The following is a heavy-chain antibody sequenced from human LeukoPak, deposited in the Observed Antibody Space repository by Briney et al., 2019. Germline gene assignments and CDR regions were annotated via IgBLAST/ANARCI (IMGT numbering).Heavy chain of an antibody. CDR2: INSDGSST. CDR1: GFTYSSYW. Sequence: GGSLRLSCAASGFTYSSYWKRWVRQAPGKGLVWVGHINSDGSSTTYADSVKGRFTISRDNAKNTLYLQMNSLRAEDTAVYYCARGLTIFGAVNDAFDIWGQGTMVTVSS. V-gene: IGHV3-74*01. CDR3: ARGLTIFGAVNDAFDI. J-gene: IGHJ3*02. D-gene: IGHD3-3*01.